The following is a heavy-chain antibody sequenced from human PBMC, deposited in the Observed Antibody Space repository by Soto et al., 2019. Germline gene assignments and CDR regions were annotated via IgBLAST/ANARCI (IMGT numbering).Heavy chain of an antibody. D-gene: IGHD6-19*01. CDR1: GFPFSGYG. J-gene: IGHJ4*02. Sequence: QVQLVESGGGVVQPGRSLRLSCAASGFPFSGYGMHWVRQAPGKGLEWVAVISYDGSNEYYADSVMGRFTISRDNSKNTLYLQMNRLRAEDAAVYYFARDRWLETFDYWGQGTLVTVSS. CDR3: ARDRWLETFDY. CDR2: ISYDGSNE. V-gene: IGHV3-30*03.